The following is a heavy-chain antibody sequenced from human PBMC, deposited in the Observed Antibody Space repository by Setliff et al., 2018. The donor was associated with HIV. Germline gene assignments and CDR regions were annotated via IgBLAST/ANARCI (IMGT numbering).Heavy chain of an antibody. J-gene: IGHJ4*02. V-gene: IGHV1-3*01. CDR3: ARGSCSGCYLSDY. CDR2: INAGDDNT. CDR1: GYTFNNYG. Sequence: ASVKVSCKAPGYTFNNYGISWVRQAPGQRLEWMGYINAGDDNTRYSEKFQGRVTITRDTSANTAYMELSSLRSEDTAVYYCARGSCSGCYLSDYWGLGTLVTVSS. D-gene: IGHD6-19*01.